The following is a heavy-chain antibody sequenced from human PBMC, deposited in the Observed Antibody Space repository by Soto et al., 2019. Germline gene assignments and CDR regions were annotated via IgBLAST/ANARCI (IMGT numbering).Heavy chain of an antibody. Sequence: EVQLLESGGGLVQPGGSLRLSCAASGFTFSSYAMSWVRQAPGKGLEWVAAISGSGGSTYYADAVKGRFTISRDNSKNTLYLQMNSLRAEDTAVYYCAKGILGELSLYDYWGQGTLVTVSS. CDR3: AKGILGELSLYDY. CDR1: GFTFSSYA. D-gene: IGHD3-16*02. CDR2: ISGSGGST. V-gene: IGHV3-23*01. J-gene: IGHJ4*02.